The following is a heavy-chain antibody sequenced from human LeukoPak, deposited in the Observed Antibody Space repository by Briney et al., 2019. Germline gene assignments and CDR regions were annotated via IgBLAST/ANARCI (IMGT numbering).Heavy chain of an antibody. CDR1: NGSIGSYY. J-gene: IGHJ4*02. CDR2: IHRTGST. Sequence: SETLSLTCTVSNGSIGSYYWTWIRQPAGKGLEWIGRIHRTGSTNYNPSLTSRVIMSVDTSKNQFSLRLTSLTAADTAVYYCAREGAGHDFVVVPAALDFWGLGTLVTVSS. CDR3: AREGAGHDFVVVPAALDF. D-gene: IGHD2-2*01. V-gene: IGHV4-4*07.